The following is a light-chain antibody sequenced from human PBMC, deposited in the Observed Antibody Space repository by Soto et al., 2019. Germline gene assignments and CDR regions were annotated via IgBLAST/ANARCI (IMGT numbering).Light chain of an antibody. J-gene: IGLJ2*01. CDR1: SSDVGGYNY. V-gene: IGLV2-14*01. Sequence: QSALTQPASVSGSPGQSITISCTGTSSDVGGYNYVSWYQQHPGKAPKLMIYDVSNRPSGVSNRFSGSKSRNTASLTISGLQAEDEADYYCSSYPSSSTPVFGGGTKLTVL. CDR2: DVS. CDR3: SSYPSSSTPV.